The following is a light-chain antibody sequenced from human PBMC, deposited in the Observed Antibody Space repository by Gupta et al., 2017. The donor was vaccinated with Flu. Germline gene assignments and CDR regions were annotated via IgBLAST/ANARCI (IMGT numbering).Light chain of an antibody. J-gene: IGKJ4*01. V-gene: IGKV1-17*01. CDR3: LQHNSYPRA. CDR2: AAS. Sequence: DIQMTQSPSSLSASVGDRVTITCRASQDIRNDLGWYQQKPEKAPKRLIYAASSLQSGVPSRFSSSGSGTEFTLTISSLQPEDFATYYCLQHNSYPRAFGGGTKVEIK. CDR1: QDIRND.